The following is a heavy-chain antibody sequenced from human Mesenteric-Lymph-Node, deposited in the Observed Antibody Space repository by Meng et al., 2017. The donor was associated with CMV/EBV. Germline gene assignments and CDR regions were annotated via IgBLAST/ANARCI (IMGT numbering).Heavy chain of an antibody. Sequence: GESLKISCAASGFTFSKYYMHWVRQTPGKGLVWVSYIKPDGTYTTYADSVRGRFTISRDNAKNSLYLQMNSLRAEDTAVYYCARDFDYWGQGTLVTVSS. J-gene: IGHJ4*02. CDR3: ARDFDY. CDR2: IKPDGTYT. CDR1: GFTFSKYY. V-gene: IGHV3-74*01.